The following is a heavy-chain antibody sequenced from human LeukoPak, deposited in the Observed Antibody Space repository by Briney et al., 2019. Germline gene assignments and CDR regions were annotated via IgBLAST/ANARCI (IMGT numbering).Heavy chain of an antibody. D-gene: IGHD6-13*01. J-gene: IGHJ5*02. V-gene: IGHV3-74*01. CDR3: ARVIAAAGT. CDR1: GVTFSSYW. CDR2: INSDGSST. Sequence: GGSLRLSCAAAGVTFSSYWMHLVRQAPGKGLVWVSRINSDGSSTSYADSVKGRFTISRDNAKNTLYLQMNSLRAEDTAVYYCARVIAAAGTWGQGTLVTVSS.